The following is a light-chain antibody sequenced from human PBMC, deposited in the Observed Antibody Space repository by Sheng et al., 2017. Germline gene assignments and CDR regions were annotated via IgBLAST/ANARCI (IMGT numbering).Light chain of an antibody. Sequence: QSALTQPASVSGSPGQSITISCTGTSSDVGGDKYVSWYQQHPGKAPKLMIYDVTNRPSGVSNRFSGSKSGNTASLTISGLQAGDEADYYCSSYTTTSTWVFGGGTKLTVL. V-gene: IGLV2-14*03. CDR1: SSDVGGDKY. CDR3: SSYTTTSTWV. J-gene: IGLJ3*02. CDR2: DVT.